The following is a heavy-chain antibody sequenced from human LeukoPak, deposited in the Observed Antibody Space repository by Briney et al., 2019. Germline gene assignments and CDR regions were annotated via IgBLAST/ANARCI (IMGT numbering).Heavy chain of an antibody. J-gene: IGHJ4*02. CDR1: GGSISSGGYY. Sequence: PSETLSLTCTVSGGSISSGGYYWSWIRQPPGKGLEWIGYIYHSGSTYYNPSLKSRVTISVDTSKNQFSLKLSSVTAADTAVYYCARDDPNMKQPFDYWGQGTLVTVSS. V-gene: IGHV4-61*08. CDR2: IYHSGST. D-gene: IGHD6-13*01. CDR3: ARDDPNMKQPFDY.